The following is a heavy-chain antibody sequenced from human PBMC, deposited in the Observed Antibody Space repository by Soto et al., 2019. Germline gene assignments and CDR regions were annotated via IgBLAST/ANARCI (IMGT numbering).Heavy chain of an antibody. Sequence: PGGSLRLSCAASGFTFSSYAMSWVRQHPGKGLEWIGYIYYSGSTYYNPSLKSRVTISVDTSKNQFSLKLSSVTAADTAVYYCARLEGGVGQSIVVVPAAMGFDYWGQGTLVTVSS. J-gene: IGHJ4*02. V-gene: IGHV4-59*08. CDR3: ARLEGGVGQSIVVVPAAMGFDY. D-gene: IGHD2-2*01. CDR2: IYYSGST. CDR1: GFTFSSYA.